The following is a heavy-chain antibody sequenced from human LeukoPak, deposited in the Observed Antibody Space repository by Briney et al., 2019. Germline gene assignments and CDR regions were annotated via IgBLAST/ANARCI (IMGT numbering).Heavy chain of an antibody. J-gene: IGHJ4*02. CDR2: IHPEGNEK. CDR3: ARGDDFSGDH. V-gene: IGHV3-7*04. Sequence: GGSLRLSCLVSGFTFSKFWMSWVRQAAGRGLEWVANIHPEGNEKYHVESVKGRFTISRDNAKNLLFLQMNGLRVEDTAVYYCARGDDFSGDHWGQGTLVTVSS. CDR1: GFTFSKFW. D-gene: IGHD1-1*01.